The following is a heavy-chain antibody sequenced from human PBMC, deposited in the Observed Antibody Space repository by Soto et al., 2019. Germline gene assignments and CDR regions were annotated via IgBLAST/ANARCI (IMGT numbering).Heavy chain of an antibody. CDR3: ASPYCSGGSCPHAFDI. CDR2: FDPEDGET. V-gene: IGHV1-24*01. Sequence: ASVKVSCKVSGYTLTELSMHWVRQAPGKGLEWMGGFDPEDGETIYAQKLQGRVSMTENTSTDTDSMELSSLRSEDTAVYYCASPYCSGGSCPHAFDIWGRGTMVTVSS. D-gene: IGHD2-15*01. CDR1: GYTLTELS. J-gene: IGHJ3*02.